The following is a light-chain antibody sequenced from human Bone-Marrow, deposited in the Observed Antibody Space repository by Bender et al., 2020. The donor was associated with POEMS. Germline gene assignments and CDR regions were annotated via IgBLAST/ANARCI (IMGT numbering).Light chain of an antibody. CDR3: CSYAGSHIYG. J-gene: IGLJ1*01. CDR2: TNN. V-gene: IGLV1-44*01. Sequence: QSVLTQPPSASGTPGQRVTISCSGSGSNIGGYPVNWYQQLPGTAPRLLIYTNNERPSGVPDRFSGSKSGTSASLAVSGLQAEDEADYYCCSYAGSHIYGFGTGTKVTVL. CDR1: GSNIGGYP.